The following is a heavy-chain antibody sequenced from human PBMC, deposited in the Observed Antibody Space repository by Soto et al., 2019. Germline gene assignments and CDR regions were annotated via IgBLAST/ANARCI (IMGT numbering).Heavy chain of an antibody. CDR3: ARYDKKQYEAFDI. CDR2: IYPGDSDT. Sequence: EVQLVQSGAEVKKPGESLKISCKGSGYSFTSYWIGWVRQMPGKGLEWMGIIYPGDSDTRYSPSFQGQVTISADKSISSGYLQGGSLKASDTAMYYCARYDKKQYEAFDIWGQGTTVTVSS. V-gene: IGHV5-51*01. CDR1: GYSFTSYW. J-gene: IGHJ3*02. D-gene: IGHD3-22*01.